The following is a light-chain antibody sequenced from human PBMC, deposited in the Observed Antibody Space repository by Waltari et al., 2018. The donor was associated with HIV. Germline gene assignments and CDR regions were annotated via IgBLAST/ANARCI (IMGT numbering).Light chain of an antibody. J-gene: IGLJ2*01. Sequence: QSVLTQPPSVSGAPGQRVTISCTGSSPNIGAGYDVPWYQQLPGTAPKLLISGNSNRPSGVPDRFSGSKSGTSASLAITGLQAEDEADYYCQSYDSSLSAYVVFGGGTKLTVL. CDR3: QSYDSSLSAYVV. V-gene: IGLV1-40*01. CDR1: SPNIGAGYD. CDR2: GNS.